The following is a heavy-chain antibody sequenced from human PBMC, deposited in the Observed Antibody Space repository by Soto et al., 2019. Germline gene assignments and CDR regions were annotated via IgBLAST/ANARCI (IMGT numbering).Heavy chain of an antibody. J-gene: IGHJ4*02. CDR3: ARDSSPPGGEAGEYSSSFFY. D-gene: IGHD6-6*01. V-gene: IGHV1-69*01. Sequence: QVQLVQSGAEVKKPGSSVKVSCKASGGTFSSYAISWVRQAPGQGLEWMGGIIPIFGTANYAQKFQGRVTITADESTSTAYMELSSLRSEDTAVYYCARDSSPPGGEAGEYSSSFFYWGQGTLVTVSS. CDR2: IIPIFGTA. CDR1: GGTFSSYA.